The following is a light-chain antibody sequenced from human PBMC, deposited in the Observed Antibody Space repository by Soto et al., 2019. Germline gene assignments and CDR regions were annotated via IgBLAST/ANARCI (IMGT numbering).Light chain of an antibody. J-gene: IGLJ2*01. Sequence: QSVLTQPPSVSAAPGQKVTISCSGSSSNIGNNYVSWYQHFPGTAPKLLIYDNNKRASGIPDRFSGSKSGTSATLGITGLQTGDEADYYCGTWDSLLSAVVFGGGTQLTVL. CDR1: SSNIGNNY. V-gene: IGLV1-51*01. CDR3: GTWDSLLSAVV. CDR2: DNN.